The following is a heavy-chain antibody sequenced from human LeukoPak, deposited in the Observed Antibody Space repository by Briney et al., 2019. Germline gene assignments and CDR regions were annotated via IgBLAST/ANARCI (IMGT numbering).Heavy chain of an antibody. D-gene: IGHD3-22*01. J-gene: IGHJ4*02. CDR3: ARSGYYDSSGYHY. V-gene: IGHV4-39*07. CDR1: GGSISSSSYY. Sequence: NPSETLSLTCTVSGGSISSSSYYWGWIRQPPGKGLEWIGSIYYSGSTYYNPSLKSRFTISVDTSKNQFSLKLSSVTAADTAVYYCARSGYYDSSGYHYWGQGTLVTVSS. CDR2: IYYSGST.